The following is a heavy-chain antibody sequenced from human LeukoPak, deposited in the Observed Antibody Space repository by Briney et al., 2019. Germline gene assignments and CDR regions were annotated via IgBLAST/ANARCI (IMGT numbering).Heavy chain of an antibody. CDR1: GFTFSSYA. CDR2: VSAHDGST. D-gene: IGHD2-2*01. V-gene: IGHV3-23*01. J-gene: IGHJ5*02. CDR3: AKDGASNWPSTWLDP. Sequence: GGSLRLSCAASGFTFSSYAMNWVRQAPGKGLERVSAVSAHDGSTYYADSVKGRFTISSDNSKNTLYLQMNSLRAEDTAVYYCAKDGASNWPSTWLDPWGQGTLVTVSS.